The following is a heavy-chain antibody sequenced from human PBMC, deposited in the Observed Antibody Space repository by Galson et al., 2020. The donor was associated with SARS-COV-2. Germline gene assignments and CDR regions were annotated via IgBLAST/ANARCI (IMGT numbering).Heavy chain of an antibody. V-gene: IGHV4-59*01. CDR3: AAQTPRQRVLWYFGL. Sequence: SEPLSLTCTVYGASISLYYWSWIRQPPGKGLEWIGYVYYRWKTNYNPSLNSRVTISLNTSENQFSLKLSSVTAADTGMYYCAAQTPRQRVLWYFGLWGRGTLVSVSS. J-gene: IGHJ2*01. CDR2: VYYRWKT. CDR1: GASISLYY. D-gene: IGHD6-13*01.